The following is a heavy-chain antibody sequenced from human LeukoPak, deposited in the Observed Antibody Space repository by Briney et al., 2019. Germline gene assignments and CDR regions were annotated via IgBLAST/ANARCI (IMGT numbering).Heavy chain of an antibody. D-gene: IGHD6-19*01. V-gene: IGHV3-30*03. J-gene: IGHJ4*02. Sequence: GRSLRLSCAPSGFTFSSYGMHWVRQAPGKGLEWVAVISYDGSNKYYADSVKGRFTISRDNSKNTLYLQMNSLRAEDTAVYYCARAVAGTFQDYWGQGTLVTVSS. CDR2: ISYDGSNK. CDR1: GFTFSSYG. CDR3: ARAVAGTFQDY.